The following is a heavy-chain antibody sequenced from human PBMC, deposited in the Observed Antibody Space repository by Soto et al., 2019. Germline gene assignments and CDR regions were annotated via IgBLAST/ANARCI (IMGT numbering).Heavy chain of an antibody. J-gene: IGHJ6*03. V-gene: IGHV4-39*01. CDR3: ARQLYYDYIWGSYRYYYMDV. D-gene: IGHD3-16*02. CDR1: GGSISSSSYY. CDR2: IYYSGST. Sequence: PSETLSLTCTVSGGSISSSSYYWGWIRQPPGKGLEWIGSIYYSGSTYYNPSLKSRVTISVDTSKNQFSLKLSSVTAADTAVYYCARQLYYDYIWGSYRYYYMDVWGKGTTVTVSS.